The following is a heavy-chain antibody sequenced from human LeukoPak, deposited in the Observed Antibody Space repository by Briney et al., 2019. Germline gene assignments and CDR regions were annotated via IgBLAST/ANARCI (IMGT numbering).Heavy chain of an antibody. CDR3: ARGRGYGSGSSPLYYFDY. D-gene: IGHD3-10*01. Sequence: RASVKVSCKASGGTFSSYAISWVRQAPGQGLEWMGGIIPIFGTANYAQKSQGRVTITADKSTSTAYMELSSLRSEDTAVYYCARGRGYGSGSSPLYYFDYWGQGTLVTVSS. J-gene: IGHJ4*02. CDR1: GGTFSSYA. CDR2: IIPIFGTA. V-gene: IGHV1-69*06.